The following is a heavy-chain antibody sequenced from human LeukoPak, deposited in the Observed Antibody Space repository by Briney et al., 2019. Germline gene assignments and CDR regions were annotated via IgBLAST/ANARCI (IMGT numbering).Heavy chain of an antibody. CDR3: ASPNITSYYDSRGYDAFDV. Sequence: GESLKISCKGSGYRFNAYWIAWVRQMPGKGLEWMGIIYPDDSDTRYSPSFQCQVTIPADKSVRTVYLQWSSLKASDTAMYYCASPNITSYYDSRGYDAFDVWGQGTMVTVSS. CDR1: GYRFNAYW. D-gene: IGHD3-22*01. J-gene: IGHJ3*01. V-gene: IGHV5-51*01. CDR2: IYPDDSDT.